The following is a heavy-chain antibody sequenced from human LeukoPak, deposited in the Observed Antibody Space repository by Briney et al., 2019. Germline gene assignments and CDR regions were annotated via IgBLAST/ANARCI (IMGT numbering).Heavy chain of an antibody. J-gene: IGHJ5*02. Sequence: GGSLRLSCAASGFTFSSYWMSWVRQAPGKGLEWVAVISYDGSNKYYADSVKGRFTISRDNSKNTLYLQMNSLRAEDAAVYYCASELGPWGQGTLVTVSS. CDR2: ISYDGSNK. CDR3: ASELGP. CDR1: GFTFSSYW. V-gene: IGHV3-30*03.